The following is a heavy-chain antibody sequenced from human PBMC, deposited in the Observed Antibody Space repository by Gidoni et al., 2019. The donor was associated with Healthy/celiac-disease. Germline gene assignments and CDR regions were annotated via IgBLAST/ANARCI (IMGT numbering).Heavy chain of an antibody. V-gene: IGHV2-5*01. CDR3: AHSRINYYGSGNWFDP. D-gene: IGHD3-10*01. CDR1: GFSLSTSGVG. J-gene: IGHJ5*02. CDR2: IYWNDDK. Sequence: QITLKESGPTLVKPTQTLTLTCTFSGFSLSTSGVGVGWIRQPPGKALEWLALIYWNDDKRYSPSLKSRLTITKDTSKNQVVLTMTNMDPVDTATYYCAHSRINYYGSGNWFDPWGQGTLVTVSS.